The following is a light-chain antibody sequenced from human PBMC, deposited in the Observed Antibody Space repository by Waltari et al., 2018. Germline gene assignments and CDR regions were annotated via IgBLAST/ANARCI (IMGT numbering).Light chain of an antibody. CDR1: RRDVGFYNH. V-gene: IGLV2-14*01. CDR2: DFS. Sequence: QSALTQPTSVSGSPGQSITISCTGTRRDVGFYNHVPWYQQYPGKVPQLLIYDFSDRPSGVSSRFSGSKSGNTASLTISGLQADDEADYYCNSYTGSSSWVFGGGTKLTVL. J-gene: IGLJ3*02. CDR3: NSYTGSSSWV.